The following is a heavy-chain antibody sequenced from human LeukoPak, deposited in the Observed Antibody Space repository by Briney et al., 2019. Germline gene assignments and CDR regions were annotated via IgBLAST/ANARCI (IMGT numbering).Heavy chain of an antibody. D-gene: IGHD3-10*01. CDR1: GGSISSSYYY. V-gene: IGHV4-39*07. J-gene: IGHJ4*02. Sequence: SETLSLTCTVSGGSISSSYYYWGWIRQPPGKGLEWIGSIYSSGSTYYNPSLKSRVTISVDTSKNQFSLKLSSVTAADTAVYFCAGAGDFDSWGQGTLVTVSS. CDR3: AGAGDFDS. CDR2: IYSSGST.